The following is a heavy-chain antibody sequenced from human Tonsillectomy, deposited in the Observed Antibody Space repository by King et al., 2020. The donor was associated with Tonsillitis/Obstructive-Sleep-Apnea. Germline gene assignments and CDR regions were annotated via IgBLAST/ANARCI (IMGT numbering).Heavy chain of an antibody. Sequence: VQLVESGADIKKPGESLKISCKASGYSSTSYWIGWVRQMPGKGLECMGIIFPGDSDTKYSPSFQGQVTMSADKSITTAYLQWRSLKASDTAMYYCARGMGPTDFDYWGQGTLVTVSS. V-gene: IGHV5-51*03. D-gene: IGHD1-26*01. CDR1: GYSSTSYW. CDR3: ARGMGPTDFDY. CDR2: IFPGDSDT. J-gene: IGHJ4*02.